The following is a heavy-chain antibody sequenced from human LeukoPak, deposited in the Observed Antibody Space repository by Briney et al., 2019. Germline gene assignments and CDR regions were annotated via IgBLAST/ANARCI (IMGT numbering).Heavy chain of an antibody. J-gene: IGHJ6*02. CDR1: GFTFSSYS. CDR2: ISGSSSTI. Sequence: GGSLRLSCAASGFTFSSYSMSWVRQAPGKGLEWVSYISGSSSTIYYADSVKGRFTISRDNAKNSLYLQMNSLRAEDTALYYCGKDISAGGMDVWGQGTTVTVSS. D-gene: IGHD3-10*01. V-gene: IGHV3-48*04. CDR3: GKDISAGGMDV.